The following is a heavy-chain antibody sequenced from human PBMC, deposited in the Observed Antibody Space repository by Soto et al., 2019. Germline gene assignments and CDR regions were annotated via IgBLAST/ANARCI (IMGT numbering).Heavy chain of an antibody. CDR3: ARGGRFGELAYYDCYYGMDD. V-gene: IGHV4-34*01. D-gene: IGHD3-10*01. CDR1: GGSFSCYY. Sequence: AETLARACAVYGGSFSCYYWSWIRQPPGEVLGWVGEINHSGSTNYNPSLKSRVTISVDTSKNQFSLKLSSVTAADTAVYYCARGGRFGELAYYDCYYGMDDWGEWTTVTVSS. CDR2: INHSGST. J-gene: IGHJ6*04.